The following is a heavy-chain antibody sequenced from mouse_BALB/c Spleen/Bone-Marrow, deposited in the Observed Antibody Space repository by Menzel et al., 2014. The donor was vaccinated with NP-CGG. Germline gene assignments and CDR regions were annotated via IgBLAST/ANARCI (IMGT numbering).Heavy chain of an antibody. J-gene: IGHJ3*01. CDR1: GYAFXSYN. V-gene: IGHV1S135*01. CDR3: ARENYGSSPAY. Sequence: EVQRVESGPELVKPGASVKVSCKASGYAFXSYNMYWVKQSHGKSLERIGYIDPYNGGTSYNQKFKGKATLTVDKSSSTAYMHLNSLTSEDSAVYYCARENYGSSPAYWGQGTLVTVSA. CDR2: IDPYNGGT. D-gene: IGHD1-1*01.